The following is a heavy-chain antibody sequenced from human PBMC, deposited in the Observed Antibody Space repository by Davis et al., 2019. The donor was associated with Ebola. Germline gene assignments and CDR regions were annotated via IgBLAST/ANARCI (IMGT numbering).Heavy chain of an antibody. J-gene: IGHJ4*02. V-gene: IGHV4-34*01. CDR3: ARVRFSSGWYFDY. CDR2: INHSGST. Sequence: MPSETLSLTCAVYGGSFSGYYWSWIRQPPGKGLEWIGEINHSGSTNYNPSLKSRVTISVDTSKNQFSLKLSSVTAADTAVYYCARVRFSSGWYFDYWGQGTLVTVSS. CDR1: GGSFSGYY. D-gene: IGHD6-19*01.